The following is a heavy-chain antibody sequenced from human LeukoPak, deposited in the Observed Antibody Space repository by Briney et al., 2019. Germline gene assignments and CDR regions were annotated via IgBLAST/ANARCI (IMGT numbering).Heavy chain of an antibody. V-gene: IGHV4-34*01. Sequence: SETLSLTCTVSGGSISSYYWSWIRQPPGKGLEWIGEINHSGSTNYNPSLKSRVTISVDTSKNQFSLKLSSVTAADTAVYCCASRDYGGNPLSGYWGQGTLVTVSS. CDR2: INHSGST. D-gene: IGHD4-23*01. J-gene: IGHJ4*02. CDR1: GGSISSYY. CDR3: ASRDYGGNPLSGY.